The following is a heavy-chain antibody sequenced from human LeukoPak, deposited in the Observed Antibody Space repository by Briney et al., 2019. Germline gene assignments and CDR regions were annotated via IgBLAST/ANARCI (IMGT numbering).Heavy chain of an antibody. Sequence: GGSLRLSCAASGFTFSNYAMSWVRQAPGKGLEWVSSMSGSGGSTYYADSVKGRFTISRDNSKNTLYLQMNNLRAEDTALYYCAKNQVQWRVPVDYWGQGTLVTVSS. CDR1: GFTFSNYA. D-gene: IGHD6-19*01. CDR2: MSGSGGST. V-gene: IGHV3-23*01. CDR3: AKNQVQWRVPVDY. J-gene: IGHJ4*02.